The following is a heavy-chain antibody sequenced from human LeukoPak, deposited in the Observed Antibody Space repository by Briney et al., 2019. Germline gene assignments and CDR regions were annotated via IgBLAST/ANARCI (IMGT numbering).Heavy chain of an antibody. D-gene: IGHD3-10*01. V-gene: IGHV4-59*01. J-gene: IGHJ6*02. CDR3: ARESGYSYGSGSSPHGYYYYYGMDV. CDR1: GGSISSYY. Sequence: PSETLSLTCTVSGGSISSYYWSWIRQPPGKGLEWIGYIYYSVSTNYNPSLKSRVTISVDTSKNQFSLKLSSVTAADTAVYYCARESGYSYGSGSSPHGYYYYYGMDVWGQGTTVTVSS. CDR2: IYYSVST.